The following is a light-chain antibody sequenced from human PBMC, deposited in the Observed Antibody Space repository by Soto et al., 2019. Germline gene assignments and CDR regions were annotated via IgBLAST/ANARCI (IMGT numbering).Light chain of an antibody. V-gene: IGLV2-8*01. Sequence: QSVLTQPPSASGSPGQSVTISCTGTSSDVGAYNFVSWYQQHPGKAPKLMIYEVDQRPSGVPDRFSGSKSGNTASLTVSGLQAEDEADYYCSSYAGSKNLIFGGGTKVTVL. CDR1: SSDVGAYNF. J-gene: IGLJ2*01. CDR3: SSYAGSKNLI. CDR2: EVD.